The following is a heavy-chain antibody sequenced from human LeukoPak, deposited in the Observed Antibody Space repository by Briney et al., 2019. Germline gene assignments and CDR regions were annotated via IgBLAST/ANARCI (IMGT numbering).Heavy chain of an antibody. J-gene: IGHJ4*02. CDR1: GFSVSSYG. CDR3: ARDCSGWYYFDH. V-gene: IGHV3-48*03. CDR2: ISTSGTSM. D-gene: IGHD6-19*01. Sequence: GGSLRLSCAASGFSVSSYGFNWVRQAPGRGLEWVSYISTSGTSMYYADSVRGRFTVSRDNAKNSLYLQMNNLRAEDTAVYYCARDCSGWYYFDHWGQGTLVTVSS.